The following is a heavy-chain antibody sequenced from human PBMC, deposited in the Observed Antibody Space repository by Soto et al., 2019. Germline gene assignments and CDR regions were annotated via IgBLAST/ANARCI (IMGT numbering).Heavy chain of an antibody. D-gene: IGHD3-22*01. J-gene: IGHJ4*02. CDR2: INWNSGSI. V-gene: IGHV3-9*01. CDR3: ATTSSMIVVVSHFDY. Sequence: DVQLVESGGGLVQPGTSLRLSCAASGFTFDDYAMHWVRQAPGKGLEWVSTINWNSGSIGYADSVKGRFTISRDNAKNSLYLQMNSLRPEDTALYYCATTSSMIVVVSHFDYWGQGTLVTVSS. CDR1: GFTFDDYA.